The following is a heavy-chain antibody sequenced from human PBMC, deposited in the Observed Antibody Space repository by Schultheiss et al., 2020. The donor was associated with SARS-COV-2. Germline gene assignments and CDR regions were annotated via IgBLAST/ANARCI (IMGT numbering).Heavy chain of an antibody. D-gene: IGHD3-22*01. CDR1: GYTFTSYA. Sequence: ASVKVSCKASGYTFTSYAMHWVRQAPGQRLEWMGWINAGNGNTKYSQKFQGRVTMITDTSVNAADMEVSRLRSDDTAVYYCARPYDSSGYYRNAFDYWGQGTLVTVSS. CDR2: INAGNGNT. CDR3: ARPYDSSGYYRNAFDY. V-gene: IGHV1-3*01. J-gene: IGHJ4*02.